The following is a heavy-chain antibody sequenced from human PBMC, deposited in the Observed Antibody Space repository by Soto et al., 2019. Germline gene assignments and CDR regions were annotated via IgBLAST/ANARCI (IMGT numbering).Heavy chain of an antibody. V-gene: IGHV1-69*13. CDR1: GGTFSSYA. CDR3: ARVYDMGPSHYGMDV. Sequence: SVKVSCKASGGTFSSYAISWVRQAPGQGLEWMGGIIPIFGTANYAQKFQGRVTITADESTSTAYMELSSLRSEDTAVYYCARVYDMGPSHYGMDVWGQGTTVTVSS. CDR2: IIPIFGTA. J-gene: IGHJ6*02. D-gene: IGHD3-22*01.